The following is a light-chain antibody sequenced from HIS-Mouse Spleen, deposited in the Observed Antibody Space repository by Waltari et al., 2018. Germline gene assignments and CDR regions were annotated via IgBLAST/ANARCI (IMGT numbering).Light chain of an antibody. V-gene: IGLV2-11*01. CDR2: DVS. CDR1: SSAAGGFNH. J-gene: IGLJ1*01. CDR3: CSYAGSYTGV. Sequence: QSALTQPRSVSGSPGQSVTISCTGTSSAAGGFNHVSWYQQHPGKAPKLMIYDVSKRPSGVPDRFSGSKSGNTASLTISGLQADDEADYYCCSYAGSYTGVFGTGTKVTVL.